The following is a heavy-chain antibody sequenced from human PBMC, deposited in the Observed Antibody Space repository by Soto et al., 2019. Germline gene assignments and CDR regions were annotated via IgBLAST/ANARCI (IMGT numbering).Heavy chain of an antibody. D-gene: IGHD3-22*01. CDR3: ARSLRIVVARHFDY. CDR2: INHSGST. CDR1: GGSFSGYY. J-gene: IGHJ4*02. V-gene: IGHV4-34*01. Sequence: SETLSLPCAVYGGSFSGYYWSWIRRPPGKGLEWIGEINHSGSTNYNPSLKSRVTISVDTSKNQFSLKLSTVTAADTAVYYCARSLRIVVARHFDYWGQGTLVTVSS.